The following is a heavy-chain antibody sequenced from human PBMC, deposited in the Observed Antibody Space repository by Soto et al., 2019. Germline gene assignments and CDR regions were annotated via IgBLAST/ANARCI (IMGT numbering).Heavy chain of an antibody. Sequence: QVQLVQSGAEVKKPGASVKVSCKASGYTFTSYDINWVRQATGQGLEWMGWMNPNSGNTGYAHKFQGRVTMTRNTSTSTAYMELSSLRSDDTSVYYCARSVEWLASFDYWGQGTLVTVSS. CDR1: GYTFTSYD. V-gene: IGHV1-8*01. J-gene: IGHJ4*02. CDR3: ARSVEWLASFDY. CDR2: MNPNSGNT. D-gene: IGHD6-19*01.